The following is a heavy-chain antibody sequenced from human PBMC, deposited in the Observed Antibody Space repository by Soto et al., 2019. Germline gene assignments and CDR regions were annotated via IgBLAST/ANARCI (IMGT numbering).Heavy chain of an antibody. V-gene: IGHV3-9*01. Sequence: LRLSCAVSGFTFDDNAMHWVRQAPEKGLEWVSGINWKSDIGYADSVEGRFTISRDNAENSLYLQMNSLRAEDTALYYCAISQDRGGRTTFIYWGQGTQVTVYS. CDR3: AISQDRGGRTTFIY. CDR1: GFTFDDNA. J-gene: IGHJ4*02. D-gene: IGHD3-16*01. CDR2: INWKSDI.